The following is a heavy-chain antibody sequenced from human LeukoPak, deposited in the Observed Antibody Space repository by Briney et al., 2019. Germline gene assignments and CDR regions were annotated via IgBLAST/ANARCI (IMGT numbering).Heavy chain of an antibody. V-gene: IGHV1-18*01. CDR1: GYTFTSYG. CDR2: ISAYNGNT. Sequence: ASVKVSCKASGYTFTSYGISWVRQAPGQGLEWMGWISAYNGNTNYAQKLQGRVTMTTDTSTSTAYMELRSLRSDDTAVYYCARVPETGNSSGWYPIDYWGQGTLVTVSS. CDR3: ARVPETGNSSGWYPIDY. J-gene: IGHJ4*02. D-gene: IGHD6-19*01.